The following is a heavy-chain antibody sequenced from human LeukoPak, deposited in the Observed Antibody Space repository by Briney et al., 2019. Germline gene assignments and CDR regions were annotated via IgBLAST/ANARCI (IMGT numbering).Heavy chain of an antibody. Sequence: KTSETLSLTCTVSGGSISSGGYYWSWIRQHPGKGLEWIGYIYYSGSTYYNPSLKSRVTISVDTSKNQFSLKLSSVTAADTAAYYCASGPGRPCSGASCPNWFAPWGQGTLVTVSS. CDR3: ASGPGRPCSGASCPNWFAP. CDR1: GGSISSGGYY. J-gene: IGHJ5*02. D-gene: IGHD2-15*01. CDR2: IYYSGST. V-gene: IGHV4-31*03.